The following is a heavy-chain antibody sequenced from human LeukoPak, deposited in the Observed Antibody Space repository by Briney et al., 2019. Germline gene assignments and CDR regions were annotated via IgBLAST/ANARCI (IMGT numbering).Heavy chain of an antibody. Sequence: GASVRVSCKASGYPFTGYYLHWVRQAPGQGLEWMGWINPNSGFTNYAQKFQGRVTMTRDTSISTAYMELSRLRSDDTAVYYCARVLRYDFWSAYYFDYWGQGTLVTVSS. CDR1: GYPFTGYY. CDR2: INPNSGFT. J-gene: IGHJ4*02. CDR3: ARVLRYDFWSAYYFDY. D-gene: IGHD3-3*01. V-gene: IGHV1-2*02.